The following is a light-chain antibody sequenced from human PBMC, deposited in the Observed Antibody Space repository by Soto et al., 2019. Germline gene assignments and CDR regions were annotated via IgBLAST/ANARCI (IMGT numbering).Light chain of an antibody. V-gene: IGLV2-14*01. Sequence: QSALTQPASVSGSPGQPITISCTGTSSDVGGYNYVSWYQQHPGKAPKLMIYEVSNRPSGVSNRFSGSKSGNTASLTISGLQAEDEADYYCSSYTSSSTYVFGTGTKAPS. J-gene: IGLJ1*01. CDR2: EVS. CDR3: SSYTSSSTYV. CDR1: SSDVGGYNY.